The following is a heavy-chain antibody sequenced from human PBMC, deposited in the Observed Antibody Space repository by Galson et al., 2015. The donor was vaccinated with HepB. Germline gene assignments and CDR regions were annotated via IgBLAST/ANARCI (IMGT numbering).Heavy chain of an antibody. D-gene: IGHD1-14*01. CDR2: ISRTGTTI. CDR1: GFIFSDYY. CDR3: VGDITLPGSFYYFDS. V-gene: IGHV3-11*01. J-gene: IGHJ4*02. Sequence: SLRLSCAASGFIFSDYYMSWIRQAPGKGLEWISHISRTGTTIFYSDSVEGRFTVSRDNTKNSLYLRMNSLRDDDTAVYYCVGDITLPGSFYYFDSWGQGTLVTVSS.